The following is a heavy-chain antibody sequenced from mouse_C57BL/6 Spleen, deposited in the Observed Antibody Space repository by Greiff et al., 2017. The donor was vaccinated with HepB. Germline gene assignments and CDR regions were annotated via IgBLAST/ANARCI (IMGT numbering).Heavy chain of an antibody. CDR1: GYTFTSYW. CDR3: ARYYGSSYDWYFDV. J-gene: IGHJ1*03. V-gene: IGHV1-72*01. D-gene: IGHD1-1*01. Sequence: VQLQQPGAELVKPGASVKLSCKASGYTFTSYWMHWVKQRPGRGLEWIGRIDPNSGGTKYNEKFKSKATLTVDKHSSTAYMQLSSLTSEDSAVYYCARYYGSSYDWYFDVWGTGTTVTVSS. CDR2: IDPNSGGT.